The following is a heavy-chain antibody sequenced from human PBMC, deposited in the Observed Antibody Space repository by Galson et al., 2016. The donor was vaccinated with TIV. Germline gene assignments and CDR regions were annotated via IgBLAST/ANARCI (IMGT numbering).Heavy chain of an antibody. V-gene: IGHV3-20*04. J-gene: IGHJ6*02. CDR3: ARAGFYGTGIYYGLDV. CDR1: GFTFNDYG. D-gene: IGHD3-10*01. Sequence: SPRLSCAASGFTFNDYGMTWVRQAPGKGLEWVSDIIWNGGITGYADSVKGRFTISRDNSKSALYLQMNSLRAEEPALYYCARAGFYGTGIYYGLDVWGQGTTVTVSS. CDR2: IIWNGGIT.